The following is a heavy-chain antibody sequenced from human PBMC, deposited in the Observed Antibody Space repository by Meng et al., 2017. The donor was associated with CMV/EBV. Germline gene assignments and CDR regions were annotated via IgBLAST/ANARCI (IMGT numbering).Heavy chain of an antibody. Sequence: GSLRLSCAASGFTFSSYAMHWVRQAPGKGLEWVAVISYDGSNKYYADSVKGRFTISRDNSKNALYLQMNSLRAEDTAVYYCARDSHRGILWFGGWFDPWGQGTLVTVSS. CDR2: ISYDGSNK. CDR1: GFTFSSYA. CDR3: ARDSHRGILWFGGWFDP. J-gene: IGHJ5*02. D-gene: IGHD3-10*01. V-gene: IGHV3-30-3*01.